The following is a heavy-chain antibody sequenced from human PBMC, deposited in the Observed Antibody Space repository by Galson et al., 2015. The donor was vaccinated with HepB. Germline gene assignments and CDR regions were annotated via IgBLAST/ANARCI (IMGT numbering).Heavy chain of an antibody. J-gene: IGHJ6*03. CDR1: RFTFSSYW. CDR3: ASTLDGYYYYMDV. CDR2: INQDGSEK. V-gene: IGHV3-7*03. Sequence: SLRLSCAASRFTFSSYWMTWVRQAPGKGLEWVANINQDGSEKFYVHSVKGRFTISRDNAKKSLLLQMNSLRAEDTAVYYCASTLDGYYYYMDVWGKGTTVTVSS. D-gene: IGHD3-3*02.